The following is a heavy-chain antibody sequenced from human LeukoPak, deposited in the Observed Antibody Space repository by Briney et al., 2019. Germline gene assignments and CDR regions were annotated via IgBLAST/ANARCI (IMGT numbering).Heavy chain of an antibody. V-gene: IGHV3-15*01. CDR1: GFTFSSYS. CDR3: ATHIPWDI. J-gene: IGHJ3*02. CDR2: IKSKTDGGTI. Sequence: GGSLRLSCAASGFTFSSYSMNWVRQAPGKGLEWVGRIKSKTDGGTIDYAAPVKGRFSISRDDSKDTMYLQMNSLKSDDTAVYYCATHIPWDIWGPGTMVTVSS. D-gene: IGHD2-21*01.